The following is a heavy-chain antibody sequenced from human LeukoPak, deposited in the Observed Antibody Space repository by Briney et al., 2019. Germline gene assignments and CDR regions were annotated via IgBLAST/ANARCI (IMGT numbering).Heavy chain of an antibody. CDR2: IRYDGSNK. D-gene: IGHD3-10*01. CDR1: GFTFSSYG. V-gene: IGHV3-30*02. J-gene: IGHJ4*02. CDR3: AKDRSLVTMVRGVISPLFDY. Sequence: GGSLRLSCAASGFTFSSYGMHWVRQAPGKGLEWVAFIRYDGSNKYYADSVKGRFTIFRDNSKNTLYLQMNSLRAEDTAVYYCAKDRSLVTMVRGVISPLFDYWGQGTLVTVSS.